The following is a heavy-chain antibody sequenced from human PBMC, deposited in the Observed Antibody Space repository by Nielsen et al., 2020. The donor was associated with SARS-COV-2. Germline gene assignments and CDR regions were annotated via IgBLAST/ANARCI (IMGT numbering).Heavy chain of an antibody. CDR3: ARDGSGSYSYYYYGMDV. J-gene: IGHJ6*02. Sequence: SVKVSCKASGGTFSSYAISWVRQAPGQGLEWMGGIIPIFGTANYAQKFQGRVTITADESTSTAYMELSSLRSEDTAVYYCARDGSGSYSYYYYGMDVWGQGTTVTVS. V-gene: IGHV1-69*13. D-gene: IGHD1-26*01. CDR2: IIPIFGTA. CDR1: GGTFSSYA.